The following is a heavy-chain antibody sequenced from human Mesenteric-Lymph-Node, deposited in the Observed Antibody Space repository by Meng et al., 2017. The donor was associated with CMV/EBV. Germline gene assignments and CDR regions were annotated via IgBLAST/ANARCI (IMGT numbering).Heavy chain of an antibody. V-gene: IGHV3-11*01. J-gene: IGHJ6*02. D-gene: IGHD3-10*02. Sequence: GGSLRLSCGASGFTFSEYFMSWVRQAPGKGPEWLSYIGSDNSIYYADSVKGRFTISRDNAKNSLYLQMNSLRAEDSAMYYCARDFVPYGMDVWGQGTTVTVSS. CDR3: ARDFVPYGMDV. CDR2: IGSDNSI. CDR1: GFTFSEYF.